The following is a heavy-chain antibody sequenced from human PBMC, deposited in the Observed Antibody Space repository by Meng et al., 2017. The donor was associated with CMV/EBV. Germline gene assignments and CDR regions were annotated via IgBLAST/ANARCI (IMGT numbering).Heavy chain of an antibody. CDR3: ARDETATQSERSAYSPDAFDI. J-gene: IGHJ3*02. CDR1: GFTFSSYG. V-gene: IGHV3-48*04. Sequence: GGSLRLSCAASGFTFSSYGMHWVRQAPGKGLEIVSDISSSGASIYYADSVEGRFTISRDNARNSLYLQMNTLRAEDTAVYYCARDETATQSERSAYSPDAFDIWGQGTMVTVSS. D-gene: IGHD3-22*01. CDR2: ISSSGASI.